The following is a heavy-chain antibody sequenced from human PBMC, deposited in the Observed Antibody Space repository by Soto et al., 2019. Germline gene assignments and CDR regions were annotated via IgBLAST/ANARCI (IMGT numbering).Heavy chain of an antibody. CDR3: ARIRYSGSYYDY. D-gene: IGHD1-26*01. Sequence: GGSLRLSCAASGFTFSSYSMNWVRQAPGKGLEWVSSISSSSSYIYSDSVKGRFTISRDNAKNSLYLQMNSLRAEDTAVYYCARIRYSGSYYDYWGQGTLVTVSS. CDR1: GFTFSSYS. CDR2: ISSSSSYI. V-gene: IGHV3-21*01. J-gene: IGHJ4*02.